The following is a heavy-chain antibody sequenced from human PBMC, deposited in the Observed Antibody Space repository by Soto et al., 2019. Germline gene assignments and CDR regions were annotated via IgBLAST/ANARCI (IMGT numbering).Heavy chain of an antibody. J-gene: IGHJ6*02. Sequence: SETLSLTCSVSGASIRSYYWHWIRQPPGKGLEWIGYVYTSDYTRYSSSLKSRVTISVDTSKSQFYLRLNSVTAADTAVFYCGSSTGHPGDFFYYSGMDVWGQGTTVTVSS. CDR3: GSSTGHPGDFFYYSGMDV. CDR2: VYTSDYT. D-gene: IGHD2-21*01. V-gene: IGHV4-4*08. CDR1: GASIRSYY.